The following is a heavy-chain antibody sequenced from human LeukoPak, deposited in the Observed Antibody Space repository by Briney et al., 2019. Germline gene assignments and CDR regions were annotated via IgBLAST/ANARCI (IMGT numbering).Heavy chain of an antibody. CDR1: GGTFSSYA. J-gene: IGHJ4*02. V-gene: IGHV1-69*13. CDR3: ARDLDCSSTSCYDVY. Sequence: SVKVSCKASGGTFSSYAISWVRQAPGQGLEWMGGIIPIFGTANYAQKFQGRVTITADESTSTAYMELSSLRSEDTAVYYCARDLDCSSTSCYDVYWGQGTPVTVSS. CDR2: IIPIFGTA. D-gene: IGHD2-2*01.